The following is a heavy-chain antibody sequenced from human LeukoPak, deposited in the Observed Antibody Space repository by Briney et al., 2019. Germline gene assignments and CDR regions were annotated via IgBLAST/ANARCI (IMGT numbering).Heavy chain of an antibody. J-gene: IGHJ4*02. Sequence: GGSLRLSCAASGFTFSNYAMHWVRQAPGKGLEWVAVISFDGGNKYYADSVKGRFTISRDNAKNSLYLQMNSLRAEDTAVYYCARDAVLLWFGELFSFDYWGQGTLVTVSS. V-gene: IGHV3-30-3*01. CDR1: GFTFSNYA. D-gene: IGHD3-10*01. CDR2: ISFDGGNK. CDR3: ARDAVLLWFGELFSFDY.